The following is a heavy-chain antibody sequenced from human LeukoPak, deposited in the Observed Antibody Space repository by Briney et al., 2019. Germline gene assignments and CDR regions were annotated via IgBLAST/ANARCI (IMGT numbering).Heavy chain of an antibody. CDR2: IYPDDSDT. Sequence: GESLKISCQASGYKFLSHWIGWVRQMPGKGLEWMGIIYPDDSDTRYSPSFQGQVTISADKSISTAYLQWSSLKASDTAMYYCASQDSSSWPHWGQGTLVTVSS. CDR3: ASQDSSSWPH. CDR1: GYKFLSHW. D-gene: IGHD6-13*01. J-gene: IGHJ4*02. V-gene: IGHV5-51*01.